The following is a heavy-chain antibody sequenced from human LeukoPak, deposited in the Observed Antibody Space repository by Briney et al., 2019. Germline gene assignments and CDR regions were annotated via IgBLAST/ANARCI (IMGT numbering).Heavy chain of an antibody. CDR1: GFTFSSYG. CDR3: AKVRQWELYFDY. V-gene: IGHV3-30*02. J-gene: IGHJ4*02. CDR2: IRYDGSNK. D-gene: IGHD1-26*01. Sequence: GGSLRLSCAASGFTFSSYGMHWVRQALGKGLEWVAFIRYDGSNKYYADSVKGRFTISRDNSKNTLYLQMNSLRAEDTAVYYCAKVRQWELYFDYWGQGTLVTVSS.